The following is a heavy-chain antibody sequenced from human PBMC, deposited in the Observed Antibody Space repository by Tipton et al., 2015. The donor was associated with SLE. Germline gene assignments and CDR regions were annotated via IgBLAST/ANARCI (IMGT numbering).Heavy chain of an antibody. D-gene: IGHD3-10*01. CDR1: GGSISSYY. CDR2: IYYSGSTNYSGST. Sequence: TLSLTCTVSGGSISSYYWSWIRQPPGKGLEWIGYIYYSGSTNYSGSTNYNPSLKSRVTISLDTSKSQFSLKLSSVTAADTAVYYCARGGLLGFHPSAFDIWRQATMVTVSS. J-gene: IGHJ3*02. V-gene: IGHV4-59*01. CDR3: ARGGLLGFHPSAFDI.